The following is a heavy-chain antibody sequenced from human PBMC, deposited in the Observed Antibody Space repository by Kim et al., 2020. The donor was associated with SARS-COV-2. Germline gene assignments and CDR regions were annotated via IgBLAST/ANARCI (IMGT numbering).Heavy chain of an antibody. Sequence: GSLRLSCAASGFTFSSNAMSWVRQAPGKGLEWVSAISGSGGSTYYADSVKGRFSISRDNSKNTLYLQMDSLRAEDTAVYYCAKDPADNYYYDTSGYWGYWGQGTLVTVSS. CDR3: AKDPADNYYYDTSGYWGY. J-gene: IGHJ4*02. V-gene: IGHV3-23*01. D-gene: IGHD3-22*01. CDR2: ISGSGGST. CDR1: GFTFSSNA.